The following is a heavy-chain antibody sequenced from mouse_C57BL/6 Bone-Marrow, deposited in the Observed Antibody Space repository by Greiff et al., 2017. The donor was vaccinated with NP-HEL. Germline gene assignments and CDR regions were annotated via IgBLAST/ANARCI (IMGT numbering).Heavy chain of an antibody. CDR1: GYTFTDYY. Sequence: VQLQQSGPVLVKPGASVKMSCKASGYTFTDYYMNWVKQSHGKSLEWIGVINPYNGGTSYNQKFKGKATLTVDKSSSTAYMELNSLTSEDSAVYYCARKGHYGRNPYYYAMDYWGQGTSVTVS. D-gene: IGHD1-1*01. J-gene: IGHJ4*01. CDR2: INPYNGGT. CDR3: ARKGHYGRNPYYYAMDY. V-gene: IGHV1-19*01.